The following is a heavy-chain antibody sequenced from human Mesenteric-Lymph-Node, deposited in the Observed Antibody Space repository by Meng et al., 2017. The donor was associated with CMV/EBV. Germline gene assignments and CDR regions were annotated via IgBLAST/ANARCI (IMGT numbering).Heavy chain of an antibody. J-gene: IGHJ4*02. Sequence: SETLSLTCTVSGGSISSSSYYWGWIRPPPGKGLEWIGSIDYSRSTNYNPSIKSRVTISVDTSKNQFSLKVNSVTAADTAVYYCARVPPLSSDVPAPSPFYWGQGTLVTVSS. V-gene: IGHV4-39*07. CDR3: ARVPPLSSDVPAPSPFY. D-gene: IGHD3-10*01. CDR1: GGSISSSSYY. CDR2: IDYSRST.